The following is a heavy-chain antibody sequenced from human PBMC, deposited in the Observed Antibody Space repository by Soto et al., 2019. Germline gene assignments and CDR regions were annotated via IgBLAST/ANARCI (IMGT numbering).Heavy chain of an antibody. J-gene: IGHJ6*02. CDR3: ARFSYYYYDSSGYYDYYYRMDV. CDR1: GYTFTRYD. Sequence: SVKVSCKASGYTFTRYDINWVRQATGQGLEWMGWMNPNSGNTGYAQKFQGRVTMTRNTSISTAYMELSSLRSEDTAVYYCARFSYYYYDSSGYYDYYYRMDVWGQGTTVTVSS. D-gene: IGHD3-22*01. CDR2: MNPNSGNT. V-gene: IGHV1-8*01.